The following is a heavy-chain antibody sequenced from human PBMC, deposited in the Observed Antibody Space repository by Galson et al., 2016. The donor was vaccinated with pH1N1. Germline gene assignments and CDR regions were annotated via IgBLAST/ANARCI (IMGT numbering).Heavy chain of an antibody. Sequence: SLRLSCAASGFSFSSNAMHWVRQAPGKGLQYVSAISSDVIGTYYADSVKGRFTVSRDNSKNTLYLQMSALRAEDTALYYCVKDAHYNANERDDWGQGTSVSVSS. J-gene: IGHJ3*01. CDR3: VKDAHYNANERDD. D-gene: IGHD5-24*01. CDR1: GFSFSSNA. CDR2: ISSDVIGT. V-gene: IGHV3-64D*09.